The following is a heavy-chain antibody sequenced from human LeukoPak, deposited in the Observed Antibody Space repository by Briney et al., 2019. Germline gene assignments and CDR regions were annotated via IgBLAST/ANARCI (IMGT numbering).Heavy chain of an antibody. Sequence: ASVKVSCKASGYTFTSYHMHWVRQATGQGLEWMGWMNPNSGNTGYAQKFQGRVTMTRNTSISTAYMELSSLRSEDTAVYYCARAYGDDYYYYYMDVWGKGTTVTISS. CDR2: MNPNSGNT. CDR1: GYTFTSYH. J-gene: IGHJ6*03. D-gene: IGHD4-17*01. CDR3: ARAYGDDYYYYYMDV. V-gene: IGHV1-8*02.